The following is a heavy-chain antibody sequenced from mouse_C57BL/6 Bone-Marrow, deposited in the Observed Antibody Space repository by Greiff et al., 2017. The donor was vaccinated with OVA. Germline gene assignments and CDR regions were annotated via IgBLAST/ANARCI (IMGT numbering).Heavy chain of an antibody. CDR2: IDPANGNT. J-gene: IGHJ2*01. V-gene: IGHV14-3*01. D-gene: IGHD2-4*01. Sequence: VQLQQSVAELVRPGASVKLSCTASGFNIKNTYMHWVKQRPEQGLEWIGRIDPANGNTKYAPKFQGKATITADTSSNTAYLQLSSLTSEDTAIYYFCTTMITTGYFDYWGQGTTLTVSS. CDR3: CTTMITTGYFDY. CDR1: GFNIKNTY.